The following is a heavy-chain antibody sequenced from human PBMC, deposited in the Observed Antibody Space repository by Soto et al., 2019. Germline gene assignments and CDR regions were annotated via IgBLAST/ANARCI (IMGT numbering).Heavy chain of an antibody. CDR2: IYYSGST. CDR1: GGSISRGGYY. J-gene: IGHJ4*02. Sequence: ALSLTCTVSGGSISRGGYYWGWVRQHPGKGLEWIGYIYYSGSTYYNPSLKSRVTISVDTSKNQFSLKLTSVTAADTALYYCARRYGWLYFDYWGQGSLVTVPQ. D-gene: IGHD3-10*01. CDR3: ARRYGWLYFDY. V-gene: IGHV4-31*03.